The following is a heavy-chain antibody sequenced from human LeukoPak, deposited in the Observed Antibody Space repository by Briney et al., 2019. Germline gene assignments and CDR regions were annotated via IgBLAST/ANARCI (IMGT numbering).Heavy chain of an antibody. Sequence: GGSLRLSCAASGFTFDDYGMSWVRQAPGKGLEWVSGINWNGGSTGYADSVKGRFTISRDNAKNSLYLQMNSLRAEVTALYYCARDVGYSSSWYFDYWGQGTLVTVSS. V-gene: IGHV3-20*04. CDR3: ARDVGYSSSWYFDY. CDR1: GFTFDDYG. D-gene: IGHD6-13*01. J-gene: IGHJ4*02. CDR2: INWNGGST.